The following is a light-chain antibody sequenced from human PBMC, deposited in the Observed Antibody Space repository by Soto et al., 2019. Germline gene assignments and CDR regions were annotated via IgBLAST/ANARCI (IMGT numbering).Light chain of an antibody. V-gene: IGKV4-1*01. CDR1: RSVLHSSTNKNH. CDR3: QQYYNSPLT. Sequence: DIVMTQSPDSLAVSRGERATINCKCSRSVLHSSTNKNHLAWYQQVAGQPPKLLIYWASTRESGVPDGFSGSGSGPDFTLNIRSLQAEDVAVYYCQQYYNSPLTFGQGTKVDIK. CDR2: WAS. J-gene: IGKJ1*01.